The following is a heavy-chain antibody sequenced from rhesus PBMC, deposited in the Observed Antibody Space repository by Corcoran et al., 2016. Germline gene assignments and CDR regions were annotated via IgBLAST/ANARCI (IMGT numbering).Heavy chain of an antibody. CDR2: INPNNGNT. CDR1: GYTFTSYS. V-gene: IGHV1-200*01. Sequence: QVQLVQSGAEVKKPGASVKLSCKASGYTFTSYSINWVRQAPVQGLEWMGWINPNNGNTGYAQKFQGRVTMTRDTSTSTAYMELSSLRSEDTAVYYCARVRVAYYFDYWGQGVLVTVSS. J-gene: IGHJ4*01. CDR3: ARVRVAYYFDY. D-gene: IGHD4-29*01.